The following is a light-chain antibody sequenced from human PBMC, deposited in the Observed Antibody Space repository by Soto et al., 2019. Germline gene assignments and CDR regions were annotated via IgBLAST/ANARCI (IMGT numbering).Light chain of an antibody. J-gene: IGKJ3*01. V-gene: IGKV1-33*01. CDR2: DAS. CDR3: QQYDNLPPFT. Sequence: DLQMTQSPSSLSASVGDRVTITCQASQDISNYLNWYQQKPGKAPKLLLYDASNLETGVPSRFNGSGSGTDFTFTISSLQPEDIATYYCQQYDNLPPFTFGPGTKVDIK. CDR1: QDISNY.